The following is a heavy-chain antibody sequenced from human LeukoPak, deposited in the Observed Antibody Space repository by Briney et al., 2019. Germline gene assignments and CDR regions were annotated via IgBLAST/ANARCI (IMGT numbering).Heavy chain of an antibody. CDR3: ARLRDGYNYDFDY. D-gene: IGHD5-24*01. V-gene: IGHV4-61*01. Sequence: PSETLSLTCTVSGGSVSSGSYYWSWIRQPPGKGLEWIGYIYYSGSTNYNPSLKSRVTISVDTSKNQFSLKLSSVTAADTAVYYCARLRDGYNYDFDYWGQGTLVTVSS. J-gene: IGHJ4*02. CDR1: GGSVSSGSYY. CDR2: IYYSGST.